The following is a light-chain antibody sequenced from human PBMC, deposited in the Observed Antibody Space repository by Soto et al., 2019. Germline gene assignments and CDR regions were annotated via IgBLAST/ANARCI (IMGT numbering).Light chain of an antibody. CDR1: SSDVCGYNY. V-gene: IGLV2-11*01. CDR3: CSYEGSYKI. Sequence: QSALTQPRSVSGSPGQSVTISCTGTSSDVCGYNYVSWYQQHPGKAPKLMIYDVSKRPSGVPDLFSGSKSGNTASLTISGLQAEDEADYFCCSYEGSYKIFGGGTKVTVL. CDR2: DVS. J-gene: IGLJ2*01.